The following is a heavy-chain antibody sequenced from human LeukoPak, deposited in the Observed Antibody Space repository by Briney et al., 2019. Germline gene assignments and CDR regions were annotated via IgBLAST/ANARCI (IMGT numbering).Heavy chain of an antibody. CDR1: GYTFTGYN. CDR3: ARDSRNRSFDY. CDR2: INPSSGST. J-gene: IGHJ4*02. V-gene: IGHV1-46*01. D-gene: IGHD1-14*01. Sequence: GASVKVSFLSSGYTFTGYNMHWVRQAPGQGPEWMAIINPSSGSTAYAQKFQGRVTLTRDTSTNTHYMELSSLRSEDTAIYYCARDSRNRSFDYWGQGTPVTVSS.